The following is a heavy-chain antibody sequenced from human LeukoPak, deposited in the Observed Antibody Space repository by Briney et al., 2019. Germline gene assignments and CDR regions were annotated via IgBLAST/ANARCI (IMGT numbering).Heavy chain of an antibody. CDR3: ARHDYGGNSGDY. CDR2: IGTSSSTI. CDR1: GLTVSSSY. Sequence: PGGSLRLSCAASGLTVSSSYMNWVRQAPGKGLEWVSYIGTSSSTIYYADSVKGRFTISRDNAKNSLYLQMNSLRDEDTAVYYCARHDYGGNSGDYWGQGTLVTVSS. V-gene: IGHV3-48*02. J-gene: IGHJ4*02. D-gene: IGHD4-23*01.